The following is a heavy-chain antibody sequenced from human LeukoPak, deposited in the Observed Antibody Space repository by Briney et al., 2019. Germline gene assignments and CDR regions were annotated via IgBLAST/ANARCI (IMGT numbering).Heavy chain of an antibody. D-gene: IGHD2-8*01. J-gene: IGHJ3*02. CDR3: ARMVSNAFDI. V-gene: IGHV5-51*01. CDR1: GYHFGTRW. Sequence: GASLKISCKGSGYHFGTRWVAWVRQVPGKGLEWMGIIYPDDSDARYSPSFQGQVTISADKSISTAYLQWSSLKASDTAMYYCARMVSNAFDIWGQGTMVTVSS. CDR2: IYPDDSDA.